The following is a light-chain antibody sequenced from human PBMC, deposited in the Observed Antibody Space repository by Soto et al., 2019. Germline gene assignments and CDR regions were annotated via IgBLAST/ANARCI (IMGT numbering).Light chain of an antibody. CDR2: STN. J-gene: IGLJ3*02. CDR1: SGSVSTDNY. V-gene: IGLV8-61*01. Sequence: QTVVTQEPSLSVSPAGTVTLTCGLNSGSVSTDNYPSWYQKTPGQAPRTLIYSTNTRSSGVPDRFSGSILGSKAALTIAGAQADDESDYYCVLYMGRGISMFGGGTKLTVL. CDR3: VLYMGRGISM.